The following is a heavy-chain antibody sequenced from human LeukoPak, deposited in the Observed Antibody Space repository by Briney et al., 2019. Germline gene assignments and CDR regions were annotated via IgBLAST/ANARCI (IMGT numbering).Heavy chain of an antibody. CDR2: IIPIFGTA. CDR1: GGTFSSYA. CDR3: ARDLAITIFGVVIRTDAFDI. Sequence: SVKVSCKASGGTFSSYAISWVRQAPGQGLEWMGGIIPIFGTADYAQKFQGRVTITADESTSTAYMELSSLRSEDTAVYYCARDLAITIFGVVIRTDAFDIWGQGTMVTVSS. J-gene: IGHJ3*02. D-gene: IGHD3-3*01. V-gene: IGHV1-69*13.